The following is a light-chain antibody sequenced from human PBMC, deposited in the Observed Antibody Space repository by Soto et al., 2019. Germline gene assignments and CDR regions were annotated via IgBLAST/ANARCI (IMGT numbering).Light chain of an antibody. Sequence: QSVLTQPPSASGSPGQSVTISCTGTSSDVGGYNYVSWYQQHPGKAPKLMIYEVSKRPSGVPDRFSGSKSGNTASLTVSGPQAEDDADYYCSSYAGSNNFVVFGGGTKVTVL. V-gene: IGLV2-8*01. CDR2: EVS. J-gene: IGLJ2*01. CDR3: SSYAGSNNFVV. CDR1: SSDVGGYNY.